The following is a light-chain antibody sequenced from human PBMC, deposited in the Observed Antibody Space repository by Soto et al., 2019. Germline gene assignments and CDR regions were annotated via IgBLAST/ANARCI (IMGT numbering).Light chain of an antibody. CDR1: SSDVGGYNY. J-gene: IGLJ1*01. V-gene: IGLV2-14*01. CDR2: EVS. CDR3: TSFTSSTTDV. Sequence: QSVLTQPASVSGSPGQSITISCTGTSSDVGGYNYVCWYQHHPGKAPKLIISEVSQRPSGVSDRFSGSKSGSTASLTISVLQPEEEADYYCTSFTSSTTDVFGTGTKVTVL.